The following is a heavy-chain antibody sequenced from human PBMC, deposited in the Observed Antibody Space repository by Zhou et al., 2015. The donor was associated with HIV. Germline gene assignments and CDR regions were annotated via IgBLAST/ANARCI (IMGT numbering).Heavy chain of an antibody. CDR2: ISYDGSNK. D-gene: IGHD2-8*01. CDR1: GFTFSSYG. CDR3: ARSFVVTVSDPAISHYYGMDV. Sequence: QVQLVESGGGVVQPGRSLRLSCAASGFTFSSYGMHWVRQAPGKGLEWVAVISYDGSNKYYADSVKGRFTISRDNSKNTLYLQMNSLRAEDTAVYYCARSFVVTVSDPAISHYYGMDVWGRGTTVTVSS. J-gene: IGHJ6*02. V-gene: IGHV3-30*03.